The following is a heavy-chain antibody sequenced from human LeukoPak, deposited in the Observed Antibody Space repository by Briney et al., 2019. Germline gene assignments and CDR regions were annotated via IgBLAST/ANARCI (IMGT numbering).Heavy chain of an antibody. J-gene: IGHJ5*02. Sequence: ASVKVSCKVSGYTLTELSMHWVRQAPGKGLEWMGWINPNSGGTNYAQKFQGRVTMTRDTSISTAYMELSRLRSDDTAVYYCARVITMVRGDPALNWFDPWGQGTLVTVSS. CDR1: GYTLTELS. CDR3: ARVITMVRGDPALNWFDP. CDR2: INPNSGGT. V-gene: IGHV1-2*02. D-gene: IGHD3-10*01.